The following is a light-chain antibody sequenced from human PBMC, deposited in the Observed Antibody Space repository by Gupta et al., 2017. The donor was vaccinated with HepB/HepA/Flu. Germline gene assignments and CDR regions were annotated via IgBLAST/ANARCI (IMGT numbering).Light chain of an antibody. J-gene: IGLJ2*01. CDR3: AAWDDSLSAVV. CDR1: SSSFGGNY. Sequence: QSVLPQPPSASGTPGQRVTFSCSGSSSSFGGNYVYWYQQLPGTAPKLLIYRKNQRPSGVPVRFSGSKSGTSASLAISGLRSEDEADYYCAAWDDSLSAVVFGGGTKLTV. CDR2: RKN. V-gene: IGLV1-47*01.